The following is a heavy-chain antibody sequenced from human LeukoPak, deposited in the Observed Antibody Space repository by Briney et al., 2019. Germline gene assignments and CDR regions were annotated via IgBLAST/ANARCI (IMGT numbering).Heavy chain of an antibody. J-gene: IGHJ6*02. V-gene: IGHV4-39*07. CDR2: IYHSGST. CDR3: ARGPYYDFWSGYVDYYYYGMDV. CDR1: GGSISSGGYY. D-gene: IGHD3-3*01. Sequence: PSETLSLTCTVSGGSISSGGYYWSWIRQPPGKGLEWIGEIYHSGSTNYNPSLKSRVTISVDTSKNQFSLKLSSVTAADTAVYYCARGPYYDFWSGYVDYYYYGMDVWGQGTTVTVSS.